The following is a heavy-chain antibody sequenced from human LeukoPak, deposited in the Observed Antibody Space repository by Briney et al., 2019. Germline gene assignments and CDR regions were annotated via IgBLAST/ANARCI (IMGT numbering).Heavy chain of an antibody. D-gene: IGHD3-10*01. V-gene: IGHV4-34*01. CDR2: INHSGST. CDR1: GGSFSGYY. CDR3: ARGGRVYYGSGSYYSPRLDY. Sequence: SETLSLTCAVYGGSFSGYYWSWIRQPPGKGLEWIGEINHSGSTNYNPSLKSRVTISVDTSKNQFSLKPSSVTAADTAVYYCARGGRVYYGSGSYYSPRLDYWGQGTLVTVSS. J-gene: IGHJ4*02.